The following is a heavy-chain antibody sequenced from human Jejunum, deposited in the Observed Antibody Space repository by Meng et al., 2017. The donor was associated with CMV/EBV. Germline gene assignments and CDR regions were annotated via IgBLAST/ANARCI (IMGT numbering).Heavy chain of an antibody. CDR3: ARATFNDYYYHGMDV. Sequence: FTFRNFALTWFRQAPGKGLEWVSTISGSGGATYYADSVQGRYTLSRDNSRTILFLQMAGLRAEDTALYYCARATFNDYYYHGMDVWGQGTTVTVSS. CDR1: FTFRNFA. J-gene: IGHJ6*02. D-gene: IGHD5-24*01. V-gene: IGHV3-23*01. CDR2: ISGSGGAT.